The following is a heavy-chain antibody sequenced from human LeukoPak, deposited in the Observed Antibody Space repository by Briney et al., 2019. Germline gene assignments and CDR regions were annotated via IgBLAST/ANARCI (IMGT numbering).Heavy chain of an antibody. CDR3: ARNVY. CDR2: INEDGSQK. D-gene: IGHD1-14*01. V-gene: IGHV3-7*05. J-gene: IGHJ3*01. CDR1: VFTFSSYW. Sequence: GGSVRLSCAASVFTFSSYWMSWVRQAPGKGLEWVANINEDGSQKYYVDSVKGRFTISRDNAKNSLYLQMNSLRAEDTALYYCARNVYWGQGTMVTVSS.